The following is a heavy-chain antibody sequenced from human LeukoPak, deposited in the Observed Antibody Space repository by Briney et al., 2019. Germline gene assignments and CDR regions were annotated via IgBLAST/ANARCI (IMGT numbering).Heavy chain of an antibody. CDR2: INPDSGST. D-gene: IGHD4/OR15-4a*01. Sequence: GASVKVSCKASGYTFTGYYIHWVRQAPGQGLEWMGGINPDSGSTKDAQKFQGRVSMTRDTSINTAYMELSRLRSDDTAVYYCARGGRDYGYWGQGTLVTVSS. CDR3: ARGGRDYGY. J-gene: IGHJ4*02. CDR1: GYTFTGYY. V-gene: IGHV1-2*02.